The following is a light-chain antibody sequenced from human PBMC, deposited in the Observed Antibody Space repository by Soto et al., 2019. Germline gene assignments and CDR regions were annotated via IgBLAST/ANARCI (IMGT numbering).Light chain of an antibody. CDR2: AAS. V-gene: IGKV1-39*01. J-gene: IGKJ1*01. CDR1: QTISRC. Sequence: DIQMTQSPSSLSASVGDRVTITCRASQTISRCLNWYQQKPGKAPKLLIYAASNLQSGVPSRFSGSESGTDFILTISSLQPEDFATYYCQQIYVAPVTFGQGTKVEIK. CDR3: QQIYVAPVT.